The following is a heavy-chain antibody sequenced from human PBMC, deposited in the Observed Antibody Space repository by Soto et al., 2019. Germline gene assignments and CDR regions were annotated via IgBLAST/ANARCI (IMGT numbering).Heavy chain of an antibody. CDR1: GESLSAYY. Sequence: SETLSLTCAVYGESLSAYYCTWIRQPPGKGLEWIGEINQSGSTNYNPSLKSRVTMSADTSKKHFSLKVTSVTAADTAVYYCARGTVYVPLLFPCLDVWGQGTTVTVSS. D-gene: IGHD3-10*02. J-gene: IGHJ6*02. V-gene: IGHV4-34*01. CDR2: INQSGST. CDR3: ARGTVYVPLLFPCLDV.